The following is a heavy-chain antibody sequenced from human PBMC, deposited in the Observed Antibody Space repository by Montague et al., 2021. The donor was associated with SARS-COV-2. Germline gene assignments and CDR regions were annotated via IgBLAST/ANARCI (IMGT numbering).Heavy chain of an antibody. D-gene: IGHD4-23*01. CDR1: GGSFSGYY. CDR3: ARWDPQTLTLIGLRGKSASDY. CDR2: INHSGTT. Sequence: SETLSLTCAVYGGSFSGYYWTWIRRSPGKGLEWIAEINHSGTTNYNFNPSLRSRVTISVDTSKSQFSLKLSPVTAADTGVYYCARWDPQTLTLIGLRGKSASDYWGQGTLVTVSS. V-gene: IGHV4-34*01. J-gene: IGHJ4*02.